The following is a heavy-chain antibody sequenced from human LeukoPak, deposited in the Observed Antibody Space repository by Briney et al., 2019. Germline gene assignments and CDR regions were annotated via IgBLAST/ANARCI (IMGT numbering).Heavy chain of an antibody. D-gene: IGHD5-18*01. V-gene: IGHV3-15*01. Sequence: GGSLRLSCAASGFTFGNAWMSWVRQAPGKGLEWVGRIKSKTDGGTTDYAAPVKGRFTISRDDSKNTLYLQMNSLKTEDTAVYYCTTDRTDTAMVTGHYFDYWGQGTLVTVSS. CDR3: TTDRTDTAMVTGHYFDY. CDR2: IKSKTDGGTT. CDR1: GFTFGNAW. J-gene: IGHJ4*02.